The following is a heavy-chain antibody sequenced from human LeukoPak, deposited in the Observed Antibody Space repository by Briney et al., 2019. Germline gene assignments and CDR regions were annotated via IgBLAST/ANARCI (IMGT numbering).Heavy chain of an antibody. D-gene: IGHD3-10*01. Sequence: GASVKVSCKASGYTFTSYFMHWVRQAPGQGLEWMGIINPSGGGTSYAQKFQGRVTMTRDTSTSTVYMELSSLRSEDTAVYYCARGGVLSPMVPYYFDYWGQGTLVTVSS. CDR1: GYTFTSYF. V-gene: IGHV1-46*01. J-gene: IGHJ4*02. CDR3: ARGGVLSPMVPYYFDY. CDR2: INPSGGGT.